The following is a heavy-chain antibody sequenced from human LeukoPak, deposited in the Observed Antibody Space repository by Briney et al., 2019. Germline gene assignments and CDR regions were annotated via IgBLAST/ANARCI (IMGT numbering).Heavy chain of an antibody. D-gene: IGHD3-22*01. CDR3: ARQPTYDSSGYYPREVDY. Sequence: PSETLSLTCTVSGGSISSYYWSWIRQPPGKGLEWIGYIYYSGSTNYNPSLKSRVTISVDTSKNQFSLKLSSVTAADTAVYYCARQPTYDSSGYYPREVDYWGQGTLVTVSS. CDR1: GGSISSYY. CDR2: IYYSGST. J-gene: IGHJ4*02. V-gene: IGHV4-59*08.